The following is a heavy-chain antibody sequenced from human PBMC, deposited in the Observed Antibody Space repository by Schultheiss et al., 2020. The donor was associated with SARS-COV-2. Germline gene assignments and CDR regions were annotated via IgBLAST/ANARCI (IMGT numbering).Heavy chain of an antibody. D-gene: IGHD3-10*01. CDR1: GASIGSGHYY. CDR3: ARHLYGSGRFEDY. CDR2: IYNNVGT. Sequence: SETLSLTCTVSGASIGSGHYYWTWIRQHPGKGLEWIGYIYNNVGTYYNPSLKSRVTISVDTSKNQFSLKFSSVTAADTAVYYCARHLYGSGRFEDYWGQGTLVTVSS. V-gene: IGHV4-39*01. J-gene: IGHJ4*02.